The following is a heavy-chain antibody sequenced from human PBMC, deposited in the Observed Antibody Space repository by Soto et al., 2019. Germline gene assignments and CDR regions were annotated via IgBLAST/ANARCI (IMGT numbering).Heavy chain of an antibody. J-gene: IGHJ4*02. CDR1: AYTLTTYG. D-gene: IGHD3-3*01. CDR3: ARGGNLRFLEWLLYY. V-gene: IGHV1-2*02. Sequence: GDPVKVSCRGSAYTLTTYGIRLVRQSPGQGLEWMGWINPNSGGTKYAPKFQGRVTMTRDPSISTAYMELSRLSSDDTALYYSARGGNLRFLEWLLYYWGQGTLVTVSS. CDR2: INPNSGGT.